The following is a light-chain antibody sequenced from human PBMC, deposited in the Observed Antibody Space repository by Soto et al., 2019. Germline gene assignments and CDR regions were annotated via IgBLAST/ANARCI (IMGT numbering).Light chain of an antibody. V-gene: IGKV1-5*03. CDR1: QSINTW. J-gene: IGKJ1*01. CDR3: QQYQTYSRT. Sequence: DIQMTQSPSTLSASIGDRIIITCRASQSINTWLAWYQQKPGEAPKLLIYDGSTLARGVPSRFSGSGSETEFTLTISRLQPDDFGTFYCQQYQTYSRTFGQGTKVEV. CDR2: DGS.